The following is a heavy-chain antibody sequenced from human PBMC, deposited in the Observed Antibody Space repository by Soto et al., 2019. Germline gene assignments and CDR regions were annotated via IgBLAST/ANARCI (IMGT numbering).Heavy chain of an antibody. CDR3: ARIYCTNGVCYYVGGWFDP. V-gene: IGHV5-51*01. J-gene: IGHJ5*02. CDR2: IYPGDSDT. D-gene: IGHD2-8*01. Sequence: GDSLKISCKGSGYSFTSYWIGWVRQMPGKGLEWMGIIYPGDSDTRYSPSFQGQVTISADKSISTAYLQWSSLKASDTAMYYCARIYCTNGVCYYVGGWFDPWGQGTLVTVSS. CDR1: GYSFTSYW.